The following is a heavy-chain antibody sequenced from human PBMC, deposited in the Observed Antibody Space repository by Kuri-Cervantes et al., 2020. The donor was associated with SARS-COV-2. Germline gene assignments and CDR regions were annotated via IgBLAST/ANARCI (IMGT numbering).Heavy chain of an antibody. CDR3: AKGEYQLLYGGISGYYYGMDV. V-gene: IGHV3-23*01. CDR2: ISGSGGST. J-gene: IGHJ6*02. CDR1: GFTFSSYV. Sequence: GGSLRLSCAASGFTFSSYVMSWVRQAPGKGLEWVSAISGSGGSTYYADSVKGRFTISRDNSKNTLYLQMNSLRAEDTAVYYCAKGEYQLLYGGISGYYYGMDVWGQGATVTVSS. D-gene: IGHD2-2*02.